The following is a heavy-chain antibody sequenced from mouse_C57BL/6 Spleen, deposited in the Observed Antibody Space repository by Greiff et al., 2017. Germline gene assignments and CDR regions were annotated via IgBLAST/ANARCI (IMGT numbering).Heavy chain of an antibody. V-gene: IGHV5-17*01. J-gene: IGHJ4*01. Sequence: EVMLVESGGGLVKPGGSLKLSCAASGFTFSDYGMHWVRQAPEKGLEWVAYISSGSITIYYADTVKGRFTISRDNAKNTLFLQMNSLRSEDTAMYYCAKPITTVVATDYYAMDYWGQGTSVTVSS. CDR1: GFTFSDYG. CDR3: AKPITTVVATDYYAMDY. D-gene: IGHD1-1*01. CDR2: ISSGSITI.